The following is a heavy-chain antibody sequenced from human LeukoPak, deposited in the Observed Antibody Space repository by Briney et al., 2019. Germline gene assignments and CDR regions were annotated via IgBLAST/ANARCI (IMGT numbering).Heavy chain of an antibody. CDR3: ARPTLVMGDDAFDI. J-gene: IGHJ3*02. D-gene: IGHD3-22*01. CDR1: GFTFSSYG. V-gene: IGHV3-33*01. Sequence: PGGSLRLSCAASGFTFSSYGMHWVRQAPGKGLEWVAVIWYDGSNKYYADSVKGRFTISRDNSKNTLYLQVNSLRAEDTAVYYCARPTLVMGDDAFDIWGQGTMVTVSS. CDR2: IWYDGSNK.